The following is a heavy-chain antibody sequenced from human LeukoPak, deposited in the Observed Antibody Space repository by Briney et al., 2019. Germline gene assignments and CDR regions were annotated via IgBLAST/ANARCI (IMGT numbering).Heavy chain of an antibody. CDR2: IFYTGDS. Sequence: PSETLSLTCTVSGVSSSSSDWSWIRQPPGKGLEWIGYIFYTGDSNHNPSFKSRVTISVDTSKNQFSLKLSSVTAADTAVYYCARVRMGAFDIWGQGTMVTVSS. V-gene: IGHV4-59*01. CDR3: ARVRMGAFDI. D-gene: IGHD2-8*01. CDR1: GVSSSSSD. J-gene: IGHJ3*02.